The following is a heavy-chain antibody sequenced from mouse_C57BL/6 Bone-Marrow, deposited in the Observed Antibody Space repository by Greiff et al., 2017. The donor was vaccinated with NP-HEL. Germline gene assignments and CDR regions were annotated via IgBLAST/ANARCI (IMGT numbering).Heavy chain of an antibody. D-gene: IGHD1-1*01. CDR3: ARDRYYGIFAY. CDR1: GFTFSSYA. CDR2: ISAGGSYT. J-gene: IGHJ3*01. Sequence: EVMLVESGGGLVKPGGSLKLSCAASGFTFSSYAMSWVRQTPEKMLEWVATISAGGSYTYYPDNVKGRFTISRDNAKNNRYLQMSHLKSEDTALYYCARDRYYGIFAYWGQGTLVTVSA. V-gene: IGHV5-4*01.